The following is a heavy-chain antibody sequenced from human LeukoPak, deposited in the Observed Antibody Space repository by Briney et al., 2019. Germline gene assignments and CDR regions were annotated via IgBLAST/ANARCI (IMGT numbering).Heavy chain of an antibody. CDR2: INHSGST. J-gene: IGHJ4*02. CDR1: GGSFSGYY. V-gene: IGHV4-34*01. D-gene: IGHD6-19*01. Sequence: SETLSLTCAVYGGSFSGYYWSWIRQPPGKGLEWIGEINHSGSTNYNPSLKSRVTISVDTSKNQFSLKLSSVTAADTAVYYCAREGGAQYRSGWLPRDYYFDYWGQGTLVTVSS. CDR3: AREGGAQYRSGWLPRDYYFDY.